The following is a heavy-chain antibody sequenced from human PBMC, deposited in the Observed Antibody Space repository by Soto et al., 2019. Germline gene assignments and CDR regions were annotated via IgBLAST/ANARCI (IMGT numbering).Heavy chain of an antibody. CDR1: GFIFSDSA. CDR2: IRRKANNYAT. Sequence: EVQLVESGGGLVQPGGSLKLSCAASGFIFSDSALHWVRQASGKGLEWVGRIRRKANNYATTYAASVEGRFAISRDDSKNTAYLQMNSLKTEDTAIYYCAKSGIVATMRTFSWFDSWGQGTLVTVSS. V-gene: IGHV3-73*02. CDR3: AKSGIVATMRTFSWFDS. D-gene: IGHD2-2*01. J-gene: IGHJ5*01.